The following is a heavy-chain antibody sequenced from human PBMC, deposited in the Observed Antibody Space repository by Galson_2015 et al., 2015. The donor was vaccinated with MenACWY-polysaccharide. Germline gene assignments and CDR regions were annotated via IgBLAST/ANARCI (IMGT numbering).Heavy chain of an antibody. CDR1: GYTFTSYY. Sequence: SVKVSCKASGYTFTSYYMHWVRQAPGQGLEWMGIINPSGGSTSYAQKFQGRVTMTRDTSTSTVYMELSSLRSEDTAVYYCARDGSMIEATDSSGAFDIWGQGTMVTVSS. D-gene: IGHD3-22*01. CDR3: ARDGSMIEATDSSGAFDI. CDR2: INPSGGST. V-gene: IGHV1-46*01. J-gene: IGHJ3*02.